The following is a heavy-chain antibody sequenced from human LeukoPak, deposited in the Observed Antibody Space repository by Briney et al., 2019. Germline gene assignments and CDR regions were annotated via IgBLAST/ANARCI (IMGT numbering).Heavy chain of an antibody. V-gene: IGHV1-18*01. D-gene: IGHD3-22*01. CDR2: ISAYNGNT. Sequence: GASVKVSCKASGYTFTSYGISWVRQAPGQGLEWMGWISAYNGNTNYAQKLQGRVTMTTDTSTSTAYMELRSLRSDDPAVYYCARSIKANYQYSSGYSGLDYWGQGTLVTVSS. CDR3: ARSIKANYQYSSGYSGLDY. CDR1: GYTFTSYG. J-gene: IGHJ4*02.